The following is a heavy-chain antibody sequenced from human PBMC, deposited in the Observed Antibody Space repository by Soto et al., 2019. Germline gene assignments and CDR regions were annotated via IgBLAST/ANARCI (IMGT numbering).Heavy chain of an antibody. V-gene: IGHV4-61*01. Sequence: QVQLQESGPGLVKPSETLSLTCTVSGGSISLERFYWTWIQQPPGKGQDWIGYVSHTGATNYNPSLRSRVDSSVDTSRNQFSLKLRSLTAADTAVYFCAREFSSAPINYYDFWGQGTLVSVS. J-gene: IGHJ4*02. CDR1: GGSISLERFY. CDR2: VSHTGAT. CDR3: AREFSSAPINYYDF.